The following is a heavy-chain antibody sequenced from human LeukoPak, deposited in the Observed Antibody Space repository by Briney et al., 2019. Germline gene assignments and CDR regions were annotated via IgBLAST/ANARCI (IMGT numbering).Heavy chain of an antibody. CDR3: VRALGSSSADY. J-gene: IGHJ4*02. CDR1: GFTFTHSW. V-gene: IGHV3-7*01. D-gene: IGHD6-6*01. Sequence: GGSLRLSCAASGFTFTHSWMSWVRQAPGKGQEWVANIKQDGSEKYYVDSVEGRFTISRDNAKNSVSLQMNSLRGEDTAVYYCVRALGSSSADYWGQGTLVTVSS. CDR2: IKQDGSEK.